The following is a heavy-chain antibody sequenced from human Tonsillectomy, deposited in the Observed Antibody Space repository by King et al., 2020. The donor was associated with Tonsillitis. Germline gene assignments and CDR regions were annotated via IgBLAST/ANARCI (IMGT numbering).Heavy chain of an antibody. CDR3: ARWEFYDSSGYSWFDP. CDR1: GGSISSSNYY. J-gene: IGHJ5*02. CDR2: IYDSGST. Sequence: QLQESGPGLVKPSETLSLTCTVSGGSISSSNYYWGWIRQPPGKGLEWIGSIYDSGSTYYNPSLKSRVTISVDTSKNQFSLKLSSVTAADTAVYYCARWEFYDSSGYSWFDPWGQGTLVTVSS. D-gene: IGHD3-22*01. V-gene: IGHV4-39*01.